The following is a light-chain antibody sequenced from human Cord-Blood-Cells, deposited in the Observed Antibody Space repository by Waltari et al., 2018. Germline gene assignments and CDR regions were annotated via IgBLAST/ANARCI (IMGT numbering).Light chain of an antibody. CDR2: DAS. V-gene: IGKV3-11*01. CDR3: QQRSNWPWT. Sequence: EIVLTQSPATLSLSPGERATLSCRASQSVSSYLAWYQQKPGQAPRLLIYDASNRATGIPCRFSGSGSGTDFTLTISSLEPEYFAVYYCQQRSNWPWTFGQGTKVEIK. CDR1: QSVSSY. J-gene: IGKJ1*01.